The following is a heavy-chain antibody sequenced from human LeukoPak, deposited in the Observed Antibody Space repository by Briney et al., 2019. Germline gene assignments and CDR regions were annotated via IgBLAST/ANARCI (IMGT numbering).Heavy chain of an antibody. Sequence: LETLSLTCTVSGGSVSSSSYYWGWIRQPPGKGPEWIGSIYYVGDTYHNPSLKSRVTISVDTSKNQISLKLRSVTAAETAVYYCVRPSGSNYSPVENWGQGTLVTVSS. CDR3: VRPSGSNYSPVEN. CDR2: IYYVGDT. J-gene: IGHJ4*02. CDR1: GGSVSSSSYY. V-gene: IGHV4-39*01. D-gene: IGHD1-26*01.